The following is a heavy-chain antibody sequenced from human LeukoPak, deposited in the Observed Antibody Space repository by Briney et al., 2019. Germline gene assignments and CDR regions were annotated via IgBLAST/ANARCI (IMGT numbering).Heavy chain of an antibody. D-gene: IGHD3-10*01. V-gene: IGHV1-8*03. CDR2: MNPNSGNT. CDR3: ARTNYYGSGSYYYYYYYMDV. Sequence: ASVKVSCKASGYTFTSCDINWVRQATGQGLEWMGWMNPNSGNTGYAQKFQGRVTITRNTSISTAYMELSSLRSEDTAVYYCARTNYYGSGSYYYYYYYMDVWGKGTTVTVSS. J-gene: IGHJ6*03. CDR1: GYTFTSCD.